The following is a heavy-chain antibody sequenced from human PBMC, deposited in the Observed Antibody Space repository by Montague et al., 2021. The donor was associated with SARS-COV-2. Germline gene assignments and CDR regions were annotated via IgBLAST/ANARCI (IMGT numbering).Heavy chain of an antibody. J-gene: IGHJ3*02. Sequence: SETLSLTCTVSGXSTTGNYRSWLRRSQGTGLEWIAYIYDCGAVNYNPSLASRVTISIDTYKNQLSLKVNSVTAADTDVYYCVRAHPYGGPRGAYDIWGQGTVVTVSS. CDR1: GXSTTGNY. V-gene: IGHV4-59*01. D-gene: IGHD4-23*01. CDR2: IYDCGAV. CDR3: VRAHPYGGPRGAYDI.